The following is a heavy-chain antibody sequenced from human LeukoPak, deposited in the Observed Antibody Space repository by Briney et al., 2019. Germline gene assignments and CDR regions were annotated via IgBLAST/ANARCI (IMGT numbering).Heavy chain of an antibody. V-gene: IGHV3-33*08. D-gene: IGHD2-15*01. CDR1: GFTFSSYD. CDR2: IWYDGSNK. J-gene: IGHJ4*02. CDR3: ARDPGYCSGGSCYGYFDY. Sequence: GGSLRLSCAASGFTFSSYDMHWVRQAPGKGLEWVAVIWYDGSNKYYADSVKGRFTISRDNSKNTLYLQMNSLRAEDTAVYYCARDPGYCSGGSCYGYFDYWGQGTLVTVSS.